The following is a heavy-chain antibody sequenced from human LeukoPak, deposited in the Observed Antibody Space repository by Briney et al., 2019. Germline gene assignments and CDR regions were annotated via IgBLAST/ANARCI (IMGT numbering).Heavy chain of an antibody. J-gene: IGHJ6*02. Sequence: GGSLRLSCAASGFTFSSYGMHWVRQAPGKGLEWVAVISYDGSNKYYADSVKGRFTISRDNSKNTLYLQMNSLRAEDTAAYYCAKDPNRYYYYGMDVWGQGTTVTVSS. CDR2: ISYDGSNK. CDR3: AKDPNRYYYYGMDV. CDR1: GFTFSSYG. D-gene: IGHD1-14*01. V-gene: IGHV3-30*18.